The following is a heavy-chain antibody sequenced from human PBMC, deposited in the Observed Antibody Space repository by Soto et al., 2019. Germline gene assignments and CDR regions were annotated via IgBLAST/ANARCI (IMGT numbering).Heavy chain of an antibody. CDR2: IYYSGST. CDR1: GCSISSYY. V-gene: IGHV4-59*01. Sequence: PSETLSLTCTVSGCSISSYYWSWIRQPPGKGLEWIGYIYYSGSTNYNPSLKRRVTISVDTSKNQFSLKLSSVTAADTAVYYCARRYGSAFDIWGQGTMVTVS. D-gene: IGHD3-10*01. J-gene: IGHJ3*02. CDR3: ARRYGSAFDI.